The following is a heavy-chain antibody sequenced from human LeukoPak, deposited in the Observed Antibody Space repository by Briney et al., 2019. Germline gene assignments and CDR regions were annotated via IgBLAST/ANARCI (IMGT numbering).Heavy chain of an antibody. D-gene: IGHD6-13*01. V-gene: IGHV3-11*01. J-gene: IGHJ4*02. CDR3: AKDIGNGQQVVYYYFDY. CDR2: ISSSGSTI. Sequence: GGSLRLSCAASGFTFSDYYMSWIRQAPGKGLEWVSYISSSGSTIYYADSVKGRFAISRDNAKNSLYLQMNSLRAEDTALYYCAKDIGNGQQVVYYYFDYWGQGTLVTVSS. CDR1: GFTFSDYY.